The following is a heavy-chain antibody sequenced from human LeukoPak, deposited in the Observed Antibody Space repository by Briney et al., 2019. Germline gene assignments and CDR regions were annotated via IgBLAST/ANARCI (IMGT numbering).Heavy chain of an antibody. J-gene: IGHJ4*02. CDR1: GGSISSHD. V-gene: IGHV4-59*11. D-gene: IGHD5-18*01. CDR3: ARDRGYSYGELDY. CDR2: IYYSGST. Sequence: PSETLSLTCTVSGGSISSHDWSWLRQPPGKGLEWIGYIYYSGSTNYYPSLKSRVTISVDTSKNHFSLKLSSVTAADTAVYYCARDRGYSYGELDYWGQGTLVTVSS.